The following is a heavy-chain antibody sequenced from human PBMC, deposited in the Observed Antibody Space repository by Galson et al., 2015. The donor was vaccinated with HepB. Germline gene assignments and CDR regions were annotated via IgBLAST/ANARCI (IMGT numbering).Heavy chain of an antibody. Sequence: SETLSLTCAVSGGSISSSNWWSWVRQPPGKGLEWIGEIYHSGSTNYNPSLKSRVTISVDKSKNQFSLKLSSVTAADTAVYYCARVFWSGYYYFDYWGQGTLVTVSS. CDR2: IYHSGST. J-gene: IGHJ4*02. D-gene: IGHD3-3*01. V-gene: IGHV4-4*02. CDR1: GGSISSSNW. CDR3: ARVFWSGYYYFDY.